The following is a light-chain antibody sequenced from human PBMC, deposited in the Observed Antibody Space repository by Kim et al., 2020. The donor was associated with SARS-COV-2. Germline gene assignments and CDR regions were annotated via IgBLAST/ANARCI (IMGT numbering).Light chain of an antibody. V-gene: IGKV1-5*03. CDR2: KTS. CDR3: QQYNSLWT. CDR1: QSINNS. Sequence: SASVGDRCTIPCRASQSINNSLAWYQQKPAKAPTLLIYKTSSLESGVPSRFSGSGSGTEFPLTISSLQPDDFATYYCQQYNSLWTFGQGTKVEIK. J-gene: IGKJ1*01.